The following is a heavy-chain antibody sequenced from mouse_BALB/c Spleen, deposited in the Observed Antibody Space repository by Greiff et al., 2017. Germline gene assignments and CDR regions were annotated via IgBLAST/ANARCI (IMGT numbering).Heavy chain of an antibody. CDR3: AREGGNYVGWFAY. CDR2: ISSGSSTI. Sequence: EVQGVESGGGLVQPGGSRKLSCAASGFTFSSFGMHWVRQAPEKGLEWVAYISSGSSTIYYADTVKGRFTISRDNPKNTLFLQMTSLRSEDTAMYYCAREGGNYVGWFAYWGQGTLVTVSA. D-gene: IGHD2-1*01. J-gene: IGHJ3*01. CDR1: GFTFSSFG. V-gene: IGHV5-17*02.